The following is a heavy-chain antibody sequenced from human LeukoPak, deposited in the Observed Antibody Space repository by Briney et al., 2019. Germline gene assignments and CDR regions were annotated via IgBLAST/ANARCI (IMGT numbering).Heavy chain of an antibody. CDR2: ISAYNGNT. CDR3: AREGSSSWRNWFDP. J-gene: IGHJ5*02. D-gene: IGHD6-13*01. CDR1: GYTFTSYG. Sequence: ASVKVSCKASGYTFTSYGISWVRQAPGQGLEWMGWISAYNGNTNYAQKLQGRVTMTADTSTSTAYMELRSLRSDDTAVYYCAREGSSSWRNWFDPWGQGTLVTVSS. V-gene: IGHV1-18*01.